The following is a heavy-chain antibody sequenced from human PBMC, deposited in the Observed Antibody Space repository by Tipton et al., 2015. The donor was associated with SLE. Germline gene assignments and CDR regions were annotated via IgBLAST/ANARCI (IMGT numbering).Heavy chain of an antibody. CDR1: GGSISSGSYY. Sequence: LRLSCTVSGGSISSGSYYWGWIRQPPGKGLEWIGSIYYSGSSHYNPSLKSRVTISVDRSKNQFSLNLSSVTAADTAVYYCARDGGGIDFWSGYFFDRWGQGTLITVSS. J-gene: IGHJ4*02. V-gene: IGHV4-39*07. CDR2: IYYSGSS. D-gene: IGHD3-3*01. CDR3: ARDGGGIDFWSGYFFDR.